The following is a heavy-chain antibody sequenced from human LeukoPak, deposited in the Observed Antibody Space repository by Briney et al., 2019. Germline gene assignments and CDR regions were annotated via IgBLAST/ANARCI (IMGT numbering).Heavy chain of an antibody. CDR2: VYSGGAT. CDR3: AKGYLEVEPPANYYYYYYMDV. D-gene: IGHD3-22*01. J-gene: IGHJ6*03. CDR1: GFTFSTNY. Sequence: GGSLRLSCAVSGFTFSTNYMTWVRQAPGKGLEWVSDVYSGGATYYADSVKGRFTIYRDISNNIVYLQMNSLRAEDTAVYYCAKGYLEVEPPANYYYYYYMDVWGRGTTVTVSS. V-gene: IGHV3-53*01.